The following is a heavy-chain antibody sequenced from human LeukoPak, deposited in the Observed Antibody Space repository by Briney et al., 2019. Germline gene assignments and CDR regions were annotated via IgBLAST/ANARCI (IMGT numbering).Heavy chain of an antibody. CDR1: GYTFTSYG. CDR2: ISAYNGNT. V-gene: IGHV1-18*01. J-gene: IGHJ6*04. Sequence: ASVKVSCKASGYTFTSYGISWVRQAPGQGLEWMGWISAYNGNTNYAQKLQGRVTMTTDTSTSTAYMELRSLRSEDTAVYYCATGQHYDILTGYPSGYYYGMDVWGKGTTVTVSS. D-gene: IGHD3-9*01. CDR3: ATGQHYDILTGYPSGYYYGMDV.